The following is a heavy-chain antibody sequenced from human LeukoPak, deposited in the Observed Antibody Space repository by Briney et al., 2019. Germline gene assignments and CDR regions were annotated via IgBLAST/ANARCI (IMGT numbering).Heavy chain of an antibody. V-gene: IGHV3-9*01. J-gene: IGHJ4*02. Sequence: GRSLRLSCAASGFTFSSYAMHWVRQAPGKGLEWVSGISWNSGSIGYADSVKGRFTISRDNAKNSLYLQMNSLRAEDTALYYCAKDLEDGSSWYGYWGQGTLVTVSS. CDR2: ISWNSGSI. CDR3: AKDLEDGSSWYGY. D-gene: IGHD6-13*01. CDR1: GFTFSSYA.